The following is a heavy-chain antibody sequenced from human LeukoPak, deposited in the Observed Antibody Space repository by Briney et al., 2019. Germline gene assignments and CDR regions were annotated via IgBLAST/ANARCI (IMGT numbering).Heavy chain of an antibody. CDR2: IYYSGST. D-gene: IGHD6-13*01. J-gene: IGHJ4*02. V-gene: IGHV4-39*01. CDR3: ARRDSSSVVPRWDY. Sequence: PGGSLRLSCAASGFTFSDYYMSWIRQPPGKGLEWIGSIYYSGSTYYNPSLKSRVTISVDTSKNQFSLKLSSVTAADTAVYYCARRDSSSVVPRWDYWGQGTLVTVSS. CDR1: GFTFSDYY.